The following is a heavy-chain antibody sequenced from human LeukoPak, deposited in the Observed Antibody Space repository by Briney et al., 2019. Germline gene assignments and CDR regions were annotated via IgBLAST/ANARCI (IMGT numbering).Heavy chain of an antibody. D-gene: IGHD5-18*01. CDR3: TAVGYSYGSS. Sequence: PGGSLRLSCAVSGFTFSSYTMSWVRQAPGEGLEWLSAINNRGSSTYYAGYVKDRFTIATDNSENTLYLQMNSLKTEDTAVYYCTAVGYSYGSSWGQGTLVTVSS. CDR2: INNRGSST. J-gene: IGHJ5*02. V-gene: IGHV3-23*01. CDR1: GFTFSSYT.